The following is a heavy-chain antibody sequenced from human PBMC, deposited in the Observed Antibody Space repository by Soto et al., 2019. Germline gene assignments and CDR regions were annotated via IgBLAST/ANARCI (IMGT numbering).Heavy chain of an antibody. Sequence: EVQLVESGGGLVQPGGSLRLSCAASGFTLSSYWMNWVRLAPGKGLEWVANIKQDGRQKNYLDSVKGRFTISRDNAENSLYLQMSSRSAEDTAVYYCMTSVTILDYRGQGPLVTVTS. CDR1: GFTLSSYW. D-gene: IGHD4-17*01. V-gene: IGHV3-7*01. CDR2: IKQDGRQK. CDR3: MTSVTILDY. J-gene: IGHJ4*02.